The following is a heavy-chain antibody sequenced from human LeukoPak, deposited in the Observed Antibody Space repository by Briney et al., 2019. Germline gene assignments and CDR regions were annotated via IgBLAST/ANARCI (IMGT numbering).Heavy chain of an antibody. CDR3: ARAQFCSSGWYLAYYYYGMDV. D-gene: IGHD6-19*01. CDR2: ISAYNGNT. Sequence: ASVKVSCKASGYTFTSYGISWVRQAPGQGLEWMGWISAYNGNTNYAQKLQGRVTMTTDTSTSTAYMELRSLRSDDTAVYYCARAQFCSSGWYLAYYYYGMDVWGQGTTVTVSS. V-gene: IGHV1-18*01. CDR1: GYTFTSYG. J-gene: IGHJ6*02.